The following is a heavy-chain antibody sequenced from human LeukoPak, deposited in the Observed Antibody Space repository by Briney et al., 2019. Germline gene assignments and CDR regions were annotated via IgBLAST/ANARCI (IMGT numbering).Heavy chain of an antibody. Sequence: GGSLRLSCAASGFTFSSYAMSWVRQTPGKGLEWVSTITGSGGSAIFADSVKGRFTISRDNSKNTLYLHMNSLRAEDTAVYYCAKGPAYNYATYAKTWFDPWGQGALVTVSS. CDR3: AKGPAYNYATYAKTWFDP. CDR2: ITGSGGSA. J-gene: IGHJ5*02. CDR1: GFTFSSYA. V-gene: IGHV3-23*01. D-gene: IGHD5-18*01.